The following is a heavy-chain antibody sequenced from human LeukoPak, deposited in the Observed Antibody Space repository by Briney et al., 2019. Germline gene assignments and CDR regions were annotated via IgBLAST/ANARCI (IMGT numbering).Heavy chain of an antibody. CDR2: ISYDGSNK. CDR1: GFTFSSYG. J-gene: IGHJ4*02. V-gene: IGHV3-30*18. CDR3: AKDQRYSSGGAALDY. Sequence: GGSLRLSCAASGFTFSSYGMHWVRQAPGKGLEWVAVISYDGSNKYYADSVKGRFTISRDNSKNTLYLQMNSLRAEDTAVYYCAKDQRYSSGGAALDYWGQGTLVTVSS. D-gene: IGHD6-19*01.